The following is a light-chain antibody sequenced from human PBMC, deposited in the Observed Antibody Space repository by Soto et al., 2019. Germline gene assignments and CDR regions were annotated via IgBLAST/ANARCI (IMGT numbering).Light chain of an antibody. Sequence: QSVLTQSSSASASLGSSVNLPCTLSSGHSSYIIAWHQQQPGKAPRYLMKLEGSGSYNKGSGVPDRFSGSSSGADRYLTISNLQFEDEADYYCETWDTNTRVFGGGTQLTVL. J-gene: IGLJ3*02. CDR1: SGHSSYI. V-gene: IGLV4-60*02. CDR3: ETWDTNTRV. CDR2: LEGSGSY.